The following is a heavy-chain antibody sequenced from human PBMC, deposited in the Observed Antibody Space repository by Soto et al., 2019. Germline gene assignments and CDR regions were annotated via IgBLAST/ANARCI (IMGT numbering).Heavy chain of an antibody. Sequence: QVQLVQSGAEVKKPGASVKVSCKASGYTFTSYGISWVRQAPGQGREWMGWISAYNGNTNYAQKLQGRVTMTTDTSTSTAYMELRSLRSDDTAVYYCARDRPRGYSCYETINWFGPWGQGTLVTVSS. J-gene: IGHJ5*02. CDR1: GYTFTSYG. CDR2: ISAYNGNT. D-gene: IGHD5-12*01. CDR3: ARDRPRGYSCYETINWFGP. V-gene: IGHV1-18*01.